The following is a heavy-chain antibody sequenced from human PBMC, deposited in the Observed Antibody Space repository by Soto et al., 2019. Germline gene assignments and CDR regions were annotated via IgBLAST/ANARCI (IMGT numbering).Heavy chain of an antibody. CDR1: GGTFSSYT. D-gene: IGHD6-13*01. CDR2: IIPILGIA. V-gene: IGHV1-69*08. CDR3: ARDLGRGQQLVDWFDP. J-gene: IGHJ5*02. Sequence: QVQLVQSGAEVKKPGSSVKVSCKASGGTFSSYTISWVRQAPGQGFEWMGRIIPILGIANYAQKFQGRVTITADKSTSTAYMELSSLRSEDTAVYYCARDLGRGQQLVDWFDPWGQGTLVTVSS.